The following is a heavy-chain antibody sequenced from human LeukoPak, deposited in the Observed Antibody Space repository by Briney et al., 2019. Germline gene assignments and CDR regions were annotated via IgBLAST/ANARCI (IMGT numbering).Heavy chain of an antibody. D-gene: IGHD2-15*01. Sequence: GGSLRLSCTASGFTFSSNAMSWVRQAPGKGLEWVSGISGSDDNTYYADSVKGRFTISRDDSNNTLFLQMNSLRAEDTAIYFCAKDRYCSGGNCYSAFDIWGQGTVVTVFS. CDR2: ISGSDDNT. V-gene: IGHV3-23*01. CDR1: GFTFSSNA. CDR3: AKDRYCSGGNCYSAFDI. J-gene: IGHJ3*02.